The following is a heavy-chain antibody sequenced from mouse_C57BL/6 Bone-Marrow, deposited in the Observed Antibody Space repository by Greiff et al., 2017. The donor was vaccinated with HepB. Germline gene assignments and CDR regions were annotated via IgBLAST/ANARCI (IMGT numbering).Heavy chain of an antibody. V-gene: IGHV1-64*01. Sequence: QVQLQQPGAELVKPGASVKLSCKASGYTFTSYWMHWVKQSPGQGLEWIGRIHPNSGSTNYNEKFKSKATLTVDKSSSTAYMQLSSLTSEDSAVYYCARDYGSSLLGYWGQGTSVTVSS. D-gene: IGHD1-1*01. CDR1: GYTFTSYW. CDR2: IHPNSGST. CDR3: ARDYGSSLLGY. J-gene: IGHJ4*01.